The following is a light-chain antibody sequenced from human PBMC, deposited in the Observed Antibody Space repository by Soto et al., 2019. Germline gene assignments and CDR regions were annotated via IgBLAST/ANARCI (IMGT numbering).Light chain of an antibody. CDR1: TGAVTNDNY. V-gene: IGLV7-43*01. Sequence: QTVVTQEPSLTVSPGGTVTLTCASSTGAVTNDNYPNWLQQKPGQAPRGLIYSASNRHSWTPARFSGSLLGGKAALTLSGVQPEDEGVYYCLLYFGGAQVFGGGTKLTVL. J-gene: IGLJ2*01. CDR3: LLYFGGAQV. CDR2: SAS.